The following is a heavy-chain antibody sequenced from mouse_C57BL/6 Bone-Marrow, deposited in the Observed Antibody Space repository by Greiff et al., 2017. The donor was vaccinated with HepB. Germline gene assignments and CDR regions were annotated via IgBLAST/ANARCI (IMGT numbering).Heavy chain of an antibody. V-gene: IGHV1-69*01. J-gene: IGHJ3*01. CDR3: ARWGGYSWFAY. Sequence: QVQLQQPGAELVMPGASVKLTCKASGYTFTSYWMHWVKQRPGQGLEWIGEIDPSDSNTNYNQKFKGKSTLTVDKSSSTADRQLSSLISEASAVYYCARWGGYSWFAYWGQGTLVTVSA. D-gene: IGHD2-3*01. CDR2: IDPSDSNT. CDR1: GYTFTSYW.